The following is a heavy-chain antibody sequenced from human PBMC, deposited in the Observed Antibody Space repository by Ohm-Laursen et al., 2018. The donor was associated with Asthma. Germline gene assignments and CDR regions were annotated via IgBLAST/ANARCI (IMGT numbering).Heavy chain of an antibody. CDR3: ATDDFWSGHPTVG. Sequence: SLRLSCAASGFTFSSYSMNWVRQAPGKGLEWVGRIKTIYFGVTTEYAAPVEGRFTISRDDSKDTLYLQMNSLRIEDTAVYFCATDDFWSGHPTVGWGQGTLVTVSS. V-gene: IGHV3-15*01. D-gene: IGHD3-3*01. J-gene: IGHJ4*02. CDR2: IKTIYFGVTT. CDR1: GFTFSSYS.